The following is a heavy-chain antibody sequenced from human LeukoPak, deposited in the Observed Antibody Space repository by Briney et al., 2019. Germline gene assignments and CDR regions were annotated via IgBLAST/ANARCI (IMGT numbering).Heavy chain of an antibody. CDR3: AKKFSLRFPYFDY. CDR2: IYSGGST. D-gene: IGHD5-12*01. CDR1: GFTVSSNY. Sequence: GGSLRLSCAASGFTVSSNYMSWVRQAPGKGLEWVSVIYSGGSTYYADSVKGRFTISRDNSKNTLYLQMNSLRAEDTAVYYCAKKFSLRFPYFDYWGQGTLVTVSS. V-gene: IGHV3-53*01. J-gene: IGHJ4*02.